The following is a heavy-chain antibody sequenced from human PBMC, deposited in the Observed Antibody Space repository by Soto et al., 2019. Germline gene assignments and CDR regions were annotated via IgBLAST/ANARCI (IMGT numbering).Heavy chain of an antibody. CDR3: ARGYSPALWAPWACVNWFDP. J-gene: IGHJ5*02. CDR1: GGSFANYY. CDR2: INYSGST. Sequence: PSETLSLTCAVYGGSFANYYWNWIRQPPGKGLEWIGEINYSGSTDYNPSLESRVTMSVDTSRNQLSLNLTSVTAADTAVYYCARGYSPALWAPWACVNWFDPWGQGTLVTVSS. D-gene: IGHD2-21*01. V-gene: IGHV4-34*01.